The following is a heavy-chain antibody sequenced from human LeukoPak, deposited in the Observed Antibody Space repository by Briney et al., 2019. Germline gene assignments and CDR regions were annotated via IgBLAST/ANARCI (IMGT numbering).Heavy chain of an antibody. Sequence: NPSETLSLTCAVYGGSFSGYYWSWIRQPPGKGLEWIGEINHSGSTNYNPSLKSRVTISVDTSKNQFSLKLSSVTAADTAVYYCARDRRYCSGGSCYSFDNWGQGTLVTVSS. CDR2: INHSGST. CDR1: GGSFSGYY. D-gene: IGHD2-15*01. CDR3: ARDRRYCSGGSCYSFDN. J-gene: IGHJ4*02. V-gene: IGHV4-34*01.